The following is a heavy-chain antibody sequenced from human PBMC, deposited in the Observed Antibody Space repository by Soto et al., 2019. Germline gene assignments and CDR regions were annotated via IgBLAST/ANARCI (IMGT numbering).Heavy chain of an antibody. CDR2: IHYSGTT. CDR3: AREFTTDYYDNSDYGLHAYRYGHAFEI. Sequence: SETLSLTCTVSGGSIRSGGYYWSWIRQQPGKGLEYIGYIHYSGTTYYNPSLKSRIIILIDTSKKQFSLRLSSVTAADTAVYYCAREFTTDYYDNSDYGLHAYRYGHAFEIWGQGTMVTVSS. V-gene: IGHV4-31*03. D-gene: IGHD3-22*01. J-gene: IGHJ3*02. CDR1: GGSIRSGGYY.